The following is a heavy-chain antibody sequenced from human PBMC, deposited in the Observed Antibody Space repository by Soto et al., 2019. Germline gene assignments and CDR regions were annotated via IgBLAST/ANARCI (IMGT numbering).Heavy chain of an antibody. CDR3: PKPSTNVLRFLEWLSESGGGMDV. CDR2: ISGSGGST. V-gene: IGHV3-23*01. Sequence: HPGGSLRLSCAASRFSFSDYAMSWVRQAPGKGLEWVSAISGSGGSTYSADSVEGRFTISRDNSKNTLYLQMTSLRAEDTAVYYCPKPSTNVLRFLEWLSESGGGMDVWGQGTTVTVSS. CDR1: RFSFSDYA. D-gene: IGHD3-3*01. J-gene: IGHJ6*02.